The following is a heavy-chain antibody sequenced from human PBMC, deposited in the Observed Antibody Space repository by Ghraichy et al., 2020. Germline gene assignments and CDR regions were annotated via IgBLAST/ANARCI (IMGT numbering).Heavy chain of an antibody. CDR3: ARGRFYDFWISYYYYMDV. Sequence: ESLNISCAVYGGSFSGYYWSWIRQPPGKGLEWIGEINHSGSTNYNPSLKSRVTISVDTSKNQFSLKLSSVTAADTAVYYCARGRFYDFWISYYYYMDVWGKGTTVTVSS. D-gene: IGHD3-3*01. V-gene: IGHV4-34*01. CDR2: INHSGST. CDR1: GGSFSGYY. J-gene: IGHJ6*03.